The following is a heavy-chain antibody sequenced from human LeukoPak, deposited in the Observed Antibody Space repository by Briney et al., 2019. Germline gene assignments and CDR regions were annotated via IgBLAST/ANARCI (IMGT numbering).Heavy chain of an antibody. CDR1: GFTFSSYG. V-gene: IGHV3-30*18. Sequence: GGSLRLSCAASGFTFSSYGMHWVRQAPGKGLEWVAVISYDGSNKYYADSVKGRFTISRDNSKNTLYLQMNSLRAEDTAVYYCAKDAEGYFDYWGQGTLVTVSS. CDR3: AKDAEGYFDY. J-gene: IGHJ4*02. CDR2: ISYDGSNK.